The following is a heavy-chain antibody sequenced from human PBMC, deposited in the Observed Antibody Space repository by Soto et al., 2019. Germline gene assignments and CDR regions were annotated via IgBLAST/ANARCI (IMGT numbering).Heavy chain of an antibody. CDR3: ARGSYGYEFDY. Sequence: SGGSLRLSCAASGFTFSSYAMHWVRQAPGKGLEYVSAISSNGGSTYYADSVKGRFTISRDNSKNTLYLQMGSLRAEDMAVYYCARGSYGYEFDYWGQGTLVTVSS. D-gene: IGHD5-18*01. CDR1: GFTFSSYA. CDR2: ISSNGGST. J-gene: IGHJ4*02. V-gene: IGHV3-64*02.